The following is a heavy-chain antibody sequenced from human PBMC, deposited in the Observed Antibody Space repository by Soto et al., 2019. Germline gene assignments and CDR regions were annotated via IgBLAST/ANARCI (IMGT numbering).Heavy chain of an antibody. CDR2: IYTSGST. CDR3: AREALLRYDISRVKAYYGMDV. V-gene: IGHV4-4*07. J-gene: IGHJ6*02. D-gene: IGHD3-9*01. CDR1: GGSISSYC. Sequence: SETLSLTCTVSGGSISSYCWSWIRQPAGKGLEWIGRIYTSGSTNYNPSLKSRVTMSVDTSKNQFSLKLSSVTAADTAVYYCAREALLRYDISRVKAYYGMDVWGQGTTVTVSS.